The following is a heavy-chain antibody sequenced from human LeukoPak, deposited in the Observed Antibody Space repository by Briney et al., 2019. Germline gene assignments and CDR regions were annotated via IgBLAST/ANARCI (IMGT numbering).Heavy chain of an antibody. CDR3: ARRTNPDLLPYCDWLSGIYGMDV. V-gene: IGHV4-39*01. J-gene: IGHJ6*02. CDR1: DGFISSSSYY. D-gene: IGHD3-9*01. CDR2: IYYSGST. Sequence: SETLSLSYTVSDGFISSSSYYWGWIRQPPGKGLEWIGGIYYSGSTYYNPSLKSRVTISVDTSKNQFSLKLSSVTAADTAGYYWARRTNPDLLPYCDWLSGIYGMDVWAKGPRSPSP.